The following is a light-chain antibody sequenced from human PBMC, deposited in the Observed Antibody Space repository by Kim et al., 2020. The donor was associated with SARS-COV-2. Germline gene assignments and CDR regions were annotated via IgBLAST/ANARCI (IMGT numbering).Light chain of an antibody. V-gene: IGKV1-16*02. Sequence: ASVGDRGTITCRASQDISSSVAWFQQKAGKAPKSLIYAASSLQSGVPSKFSGRGSGSDFTLTVSSLQPEDFATYYCLQYYIYPPTFGQGTKVDIK. CDR3: LQYYIYPPT. J-gene: IGKJ1*01. CDR1: QDISSS. CDR2: AAS.